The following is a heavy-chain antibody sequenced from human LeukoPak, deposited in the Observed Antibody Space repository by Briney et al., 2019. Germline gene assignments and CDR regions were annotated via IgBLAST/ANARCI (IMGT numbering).Heavy chain of an antibody. Sequence: GESLKISCKGSGYSFTSYWIGWVRQMPGKGLEWMGIIYPGDSDTRYSPSFQGQVTISADKSISTAYLQWSSLKASDIAMYYCAKIDRTYCSRSSCYALDSWGQGTLVTVSS. V-gene: IGHV5-51*01. CDR1: GYSFTSYW. CDR2: IYPGDSDT. J-gene: IGHJ4*02. D-gene: IGHD2-2*01. CDR3: AKIDRTYCSRSSCYALDS.